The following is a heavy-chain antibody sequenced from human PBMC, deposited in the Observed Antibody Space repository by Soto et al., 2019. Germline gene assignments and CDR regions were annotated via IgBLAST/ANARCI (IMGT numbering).Heavy chain of an antibody. D-gene: IGHD3-16*01. CDR1: GYTFTRYG. CDR3: AMVDVYVTPSPQDV. J-gene: IGHJ6*02. Sequence: QVQLVQSGAEVKNPGASVKVSCKASGYTFTRYGIGWARQSPGQGLEWMGWINTYNGNTNYAQNVQGRVTLTTDTSTSTAYMERRSLISNDTAIYYCAMVDVYVTPSPQDVWGQGTTVIVSS. CDR2: INTYNGNT. V-gene: IGHV1-18*01.